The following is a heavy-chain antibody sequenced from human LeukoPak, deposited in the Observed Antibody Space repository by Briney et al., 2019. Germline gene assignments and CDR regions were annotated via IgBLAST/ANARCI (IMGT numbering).Heavy chain of an antibody. CDR1: GITFSSFG. V-gene: IGHV3-33*01. CDR3: ARDGTVTAGPFDP. D-gene: IGHD4-11*01. J-gene: IGHJ5*02. CDR2: IWCDGSNK. Sequence: PGGSLRLSCAAPGITFSSFGMHWLRQAPGKGLEWVAFIWCDGSNKYYADSVKGRFTISRDNSKNTLYLQMNSPRVEDTAVYYCARDGTVTAGPFDPWGRGTLVSVSS.